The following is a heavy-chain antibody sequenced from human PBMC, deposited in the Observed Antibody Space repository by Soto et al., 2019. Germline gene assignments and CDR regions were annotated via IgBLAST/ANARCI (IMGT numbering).Heavy chain of an antibody. Sequence: QVQLQESGPGLVKPSQTLSLTCTVSGGSISSGGYYWSWIRQHPGKGLEWIGYIYYSGSTYYNPSLQSRVTISVDTSKNQFSLKLSSVTAADTAVYYCARDQYYYGSGSYFLAYNWFDPWGQGTLVTVSS. CDR1: GGSISSGGYY. V-gene: IGHV4-31*03. CDR3: ARDQYYYGSGSYFLAYNWFDP. J-gene: IGHJ5*02. CDR2: IYYSGST. D-gene: IGHD3-10*01.